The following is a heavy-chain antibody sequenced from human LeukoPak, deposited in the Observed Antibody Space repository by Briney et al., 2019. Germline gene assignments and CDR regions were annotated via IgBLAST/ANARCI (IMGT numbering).Heavy chain of an antibody. V-gene: IGHV1-2*02. D-gene: IGHD2-2*01. CDR3: ARESVVVPAANDY. CDR1: GYTFTGYY. Sequence: GASVKVSCKASGYTFTGYYMHWVRQAPGQGLEWMGWINPNSGGTNYAQKFQGRVTMTRDTSISTAYMELSRLRSDDTAVYYCARESVVVPAANDYWGQGTLVTVSS. CDR2: INPNSGGT. J-gene: IGHJ4*02.